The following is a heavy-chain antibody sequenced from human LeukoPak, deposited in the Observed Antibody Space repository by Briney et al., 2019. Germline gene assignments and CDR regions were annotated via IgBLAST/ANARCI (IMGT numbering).Heavy chain of an antibody. CDR1: GFTFSSYD. V-gene: IGHV3-30*02. Sequence: PGGSLRLSCAASGFTFSSYDMHWVRQVPGKGLEWVTFIRYDGSNKYYADSVKGRFTISRDNPKNTLYLQMNSLRAEDTAVYYCAKERHYYSSGTYGYWGQGTLVTVSS. D-gene: IGHD3-10*01. J-gene: IGHJ4*02. CDR3: AKERHYYSSGTYGY. CDR2: IRYDGSNK.